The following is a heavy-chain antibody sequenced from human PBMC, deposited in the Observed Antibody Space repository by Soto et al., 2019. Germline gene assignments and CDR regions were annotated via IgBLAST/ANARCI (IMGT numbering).Heavy chain of an antibody. CDR1: GKAFTSYD. CDR2: INPNSGNI. J-gene: IGHJ4*02. V-gene: IGHV1-8*01. Sequence: GGSVKVSCKASGKAFTSYDMNWVRQATGHGLGRMGWINPNSGNIGYARKFQGRATMTRDTAIRTAYMEVSRLRSDDTAAYYCARVRASGSYSLLDYWAREPWSPSPQ. D-gene: IGHD3-10*01. CDR3: ARVRASGSYSLLDY.